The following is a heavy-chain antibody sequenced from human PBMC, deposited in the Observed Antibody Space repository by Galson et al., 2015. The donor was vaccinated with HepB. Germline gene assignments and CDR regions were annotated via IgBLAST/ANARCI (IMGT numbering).Heavy chain of an antibody. CDR1: GGTFSSYA. V-gene: IGHV1-69*06. Sequence: SVKVSCKASGGTFSSYAISWVRQAPGQGLEWMGGIIPIFGTANYAQKFQGRVTITADKSTSTAYMELSSLRSEDTAVYYCASTYSSSSPFDYWGQGTLVTVSS. CDR3: ASTYSSSSPFDY. CDR2: IIPIFGTA. J-gene: IGHJ4*02. D-gene: IGHD6-6*01.